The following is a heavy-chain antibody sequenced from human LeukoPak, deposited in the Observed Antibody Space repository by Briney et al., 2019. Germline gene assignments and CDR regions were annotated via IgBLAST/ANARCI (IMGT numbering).Heavy chain of an antibody. CDR3: ARGPAWFGELGYGMDV. Sequence: GGSLRLSCAASGFTFSSYGMHWVRQAPGKGLEWVAVIWYDGSNKYYADSVKGRFTISRDNSKNTLYLQMNSLRAEGTAVYYCARGPAWFGELGYGMDVWGQGTTVTVSS. J-gene: IGHJ6*02. CDR1: GFTFSSYG. V-gene: IGHV3-33*01. CDR2: IWYDGSNK. D-gene: IGHD3-10*01.